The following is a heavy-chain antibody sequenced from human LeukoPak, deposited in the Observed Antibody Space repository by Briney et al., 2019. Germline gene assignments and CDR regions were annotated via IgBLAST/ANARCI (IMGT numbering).Heavy chain of an antibody. Sequence: GGSLRLSCAASGFTFSSYWMSWVRQAPGKGLEWVANIKQDGSEKYYVDSVKGRFTISRDNAKNSLYLQMNSLRAEDTAVFYCARVDVWFGEHYYYYMDVWGKGTTVTVSS. D-gene: IGHD3-10*01. V-gene: IGHV3-7*01. CDR2: IKQDGSEK. CDR3: ARVDVWFGEHYYYYMDV. J-gene: IGHJ6*03. CDR1: GFTFSSYW.